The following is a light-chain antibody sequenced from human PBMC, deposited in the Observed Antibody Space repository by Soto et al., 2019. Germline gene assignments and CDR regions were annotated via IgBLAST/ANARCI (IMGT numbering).Light chain of an antibody. CDR3: QQYSRDST. V-gene: IGKV1-17*01. J-gene: IGKJ1*01. Sequence: IQMTQSPSSLSASVGDRVTITFRASQGIRNDLGWYQQKPGRAPERLIYSTSSLQSGVPSRFSGSGSGTEFTLTISSLHPDDFASYYCQQYSRDSTFGQGTKVDIK. CDR2: STS. CDR1: QGIRND.